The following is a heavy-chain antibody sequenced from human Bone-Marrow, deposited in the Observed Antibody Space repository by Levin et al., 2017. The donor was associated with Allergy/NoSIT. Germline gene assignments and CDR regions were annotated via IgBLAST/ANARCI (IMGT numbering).Heavy chain of an antibody. J-gene: IGHJ6*02. CDR1: GYSFSNYW. D-gene: IGHD3-3*01. CDR3: ARQPTRASGIFDGHYYDYGMDV. Sequence: AGESLKISCKGSGYSFSNYWIGWVRQMPGKGLEWMGIIYPGDYDTRYSPSFQGQITISVDKSISTAYLQWSSLKASDTAMYYCARQPTRASGIFDGHYYDYGMDVWGQGTTVTVSS. CDR2: IYPGDYDT. V-gene: IGHV5-51*01.